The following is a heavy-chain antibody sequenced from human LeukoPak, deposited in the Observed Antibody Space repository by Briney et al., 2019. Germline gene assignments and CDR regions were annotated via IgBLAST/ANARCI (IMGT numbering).Heavy chain of an antibody. CDR3: AKELHDFTDYYMDV. V-gene: IGHV3-23*01. CDR2: ISGSGGSI. CDR1: GFTFRNYV. Sequence: GGSLRLSCAASGFTFRNYVMTWVRQAPGKGLEWVSGISGSGGSIYYADSVKGWFTISRDNSKNTLYLQMNSLRAEDTAIYYCAKELHDFTDYYMDVWGKGTTVTVSS. D-gene: IGHD3-3*01. J-gene: IGHJ6*03.